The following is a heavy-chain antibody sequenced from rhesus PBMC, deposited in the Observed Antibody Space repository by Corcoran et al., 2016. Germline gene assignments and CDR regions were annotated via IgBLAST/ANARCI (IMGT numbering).Heavy chain of an antibody. J-gene: IGHJ5-1*01. CDR1: GGTINSGYYK. Sequence: QVQLQESGPGVVKPSETLSLNCAVSGGTINSGYYKRSWIRPPPGKGRDGLVGIYSNSELTHYNPALKSRVTISKATSKNQFSLHLSSVTATDTAVYYCARGCSGVAGEDRFDVWGPGVLVTVSS. CDR3: ARGCSGVAGEDRFDV. V-gene: IGHV4S12*01. CDR2: IYSNSELT. D-gene: IGHD6-37*01.